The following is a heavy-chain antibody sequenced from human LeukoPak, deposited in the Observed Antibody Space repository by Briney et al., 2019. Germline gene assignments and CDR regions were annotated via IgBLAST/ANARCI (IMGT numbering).Heavy chain of an antibody. CDR1: GGSISSYY. V-gene: IGHV4-59*01. Sequence: SETLSLTCTVSGGSISSYYWSWIRQPPGKGLEWIGYIYYSGSTNYNPSLKSRVTISVDTSKNQFSLKLSSVTAADTAVYYCARDTKQRYCSSTSCHSTAFDIWGQGTMVTVSS. CDR2: IYYSGST. CDR3: ARDTKQRYCSSTSCHSTAFDI. D-gene: IGHD2-2*02. J-gene: IGHJ3*02.